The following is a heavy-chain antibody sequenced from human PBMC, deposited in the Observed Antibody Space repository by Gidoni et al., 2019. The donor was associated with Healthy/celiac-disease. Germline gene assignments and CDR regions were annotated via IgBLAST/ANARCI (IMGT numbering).Heavy chain of an antibody. CDR3: ARVSPSENYYYGMDV. Sequence: EVQLVESGGGLVKPGGSLRLSCAASGFTFSSYSMNWVRQAPGKGLEWVSSISSSSSYIYYADSVKGRFTISRDNAKNSLYLQMNSLRAEDTAVYYCARVSPSENYYYGMDVWGQGTTVTVSS. J-gene: IGHJ6*02. V-gene: IGHV3-21*01. CDR1: GFTFSSYS. CDR2: ISSSSSYI.